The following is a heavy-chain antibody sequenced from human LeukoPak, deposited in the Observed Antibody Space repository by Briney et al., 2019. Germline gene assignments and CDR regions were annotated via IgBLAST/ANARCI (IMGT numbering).Heavy chain of an antibody. CDR1: GFSVSNTY. J-gene: IGHJ6*02. V-gene: IGHV3-53*01. CDR3: ARDGGYCSGNSCYYYYGLDV. CDR2: IYRGGDT. Sequence: GGSLRLSCEAPGFSVSNTYMSWVRQAPGKGLEWVSVIYRGGDTYYADAVKGRFTISRDSFSNTLYLQMNSLRAEDTAVYYCARDGGYCSGNSCYYYYGLDVWGQGTTVTVSS. D-gene: IGHD2-2*01.